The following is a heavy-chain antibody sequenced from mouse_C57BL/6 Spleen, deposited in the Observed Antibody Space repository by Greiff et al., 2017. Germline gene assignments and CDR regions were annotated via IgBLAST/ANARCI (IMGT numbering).Heavy chain of an antibody. Sequence: EVLLVESGGGLVQPGGSMKLSCVASGFTFSNYWMNWVRQSPEKGLEWVAQIRSISDNNATHYTESVKGRFTISRDDTKSSIYLKRNNLGAEDAEIYYCTDELGREYFDVWGTGTTVTVSS. J-gene: IGHJ1*03. CDR3: TDELGREYFDV. V-gene: IGHV6-3*01. CDR1: GFTFSNYW. D-gene: IGHD4-1*01. CDR2: IRSISDNNAT.